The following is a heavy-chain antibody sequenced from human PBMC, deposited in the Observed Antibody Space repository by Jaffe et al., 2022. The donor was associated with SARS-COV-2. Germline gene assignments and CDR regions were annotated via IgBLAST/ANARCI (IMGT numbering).Heavy chain of an antibody. V-gene: IGHV3-30*18. D-gene: IGHD5-12*01. J-gene: IGHJ6*02. Sequence: QVQLVESGGGVVQPGRSLRLSCAASGFTFSSYGMHWVRQAPGKGLEWVAVISYDGSNKYYADSVKGRFTISRDNSKNTLYLQMNSLRAEDTAVYYCAKDRYVSREPAYYGMDVWGQGTTVTVSS. CDR1: GFTFSSYG. CDR3: AKDRYVSREPAYYGMDV. CDR2: ISYDGSNK.